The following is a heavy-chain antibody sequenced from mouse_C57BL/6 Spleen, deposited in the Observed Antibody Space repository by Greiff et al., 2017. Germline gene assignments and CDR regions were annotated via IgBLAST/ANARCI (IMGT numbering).Heavy chain of an antibody. D-gene: IGHD1-1*01. V-gene: IGHV1S26*01. CDR2: INPGSGYT. Sequence: QVQLQQSGTELVKPGASVKLSCKASGYTFTGYTMHWVKQRPGQGLEWIGYINPGSGYTKYNQKFKDKATLTADKSSSTAYMELSSLTSEDSAVYYCARGVSTVVGDDWGQGTTLTVSS. CDR3: ARGVSTVVGDD. J-gene: IGHJ2*01. CDR1: GYTFTGYT.